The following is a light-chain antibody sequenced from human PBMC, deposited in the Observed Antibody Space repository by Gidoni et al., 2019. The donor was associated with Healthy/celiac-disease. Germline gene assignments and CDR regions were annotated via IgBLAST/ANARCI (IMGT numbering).Light chain of an antibody. J-gene: IGLJ2*01. CDR1: ILGNKY. Sequence: SYELTQRPPVSVPPGQTASITCSGDILGNKYACWYQQKTGQSPVLVIYQDSKRPSGIPERFSGSNSGNTATLTISVTQAMDAADYYGQSWDSSTAVVFGGGTKLTVL. V-gene: IGLV3-1*01. CDR2: QDS. CDR3: QSWDSSTAVV.